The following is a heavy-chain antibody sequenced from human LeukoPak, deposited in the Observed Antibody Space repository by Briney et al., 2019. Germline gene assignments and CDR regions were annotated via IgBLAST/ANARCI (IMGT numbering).Heavy chain of an antibody. J-gene: IGHJ3*02. Sequence: ASVKLSCKASGYTFTSYGISWVRQAPGQGLEWMGWISAYNGNTNYAQKLQGRVTMTTDTSTSTAYMELRSLRSDDTAVYYCARDTPAVYDSSGYKDAFDIWGQGTMVTVSS. CDR1: GYTFTSYG. CDR2: ISAYNGNT. V-gene: IGHV1-18*01. CDR3: ARDTPAVYDSSGYKDAFDI. D-gene: IGHD3-22*01.